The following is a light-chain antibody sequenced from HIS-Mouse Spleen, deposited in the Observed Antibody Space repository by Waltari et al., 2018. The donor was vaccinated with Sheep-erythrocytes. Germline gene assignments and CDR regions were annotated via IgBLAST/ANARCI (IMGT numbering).Light chain of an antibody. J-gene: IGLJ3*02. V-gene: IGLV2-11*01. CDR1: SSDVGGYNY. CDR2: DVS. CDR3: CSYAGSYTFWV. Sequence: QSALTQPRSVSGSPGQSVTISCTGTSSDVGGYNYVSWYQQHPGKAPKLMIYDVSKRASGVPDCFSGSKSGTTASLTISGLQAEDEADYYCCSYAGSYTFWVFGGGTKLTVL.